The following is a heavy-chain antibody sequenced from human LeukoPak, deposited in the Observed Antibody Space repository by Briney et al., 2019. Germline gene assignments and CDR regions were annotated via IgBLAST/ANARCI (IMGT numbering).Heavy chain of an antibody. J-gene: IGHJ4*02. D-gene: IGHD5-12*01. V-gene: IGHV3-23*01. CDR2: ISTSGST. CDR1: GFTFSTYG. Sequence: GGSLRLSCAGSGFTFSTYGMSWVRQAPGKGLERVSGISTSGSTYYADPVKGRFTISRDNSKNTLYLQMNSLRAEDTAVYYCARDKLQVATVFDYWGQGTLVTVSS. CDR3: ARDKLQVATVFDY.